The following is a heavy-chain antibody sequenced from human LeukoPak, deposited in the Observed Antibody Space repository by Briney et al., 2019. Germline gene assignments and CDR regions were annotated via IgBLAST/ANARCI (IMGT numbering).Heavy chain of an antibody. CDR2: IYTSGST. D-gene: IGHD2-2*01. CDR1: GGSISSGSYY. J-gene: IGHJ6*03. V-gene: IGHV4-61*02. CDR3: ARESPASTSRLMDV. Sequence: PSETLSLTCTVSGGSISSGSYYWSWIRQPAGKGLEWIGRIYTSGSTNYNPSLKSRVTISVDTSKNQFSLKLSSVTAADTAVYYCARESPASTSRLMDVWGKGTTVTVSS.